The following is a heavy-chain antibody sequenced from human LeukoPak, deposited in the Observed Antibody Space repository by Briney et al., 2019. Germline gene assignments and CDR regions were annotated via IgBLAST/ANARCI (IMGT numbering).Heavy chain of an antibody. CDR1: GFTFDDYA. J-gene: IGHJ4*02. CDR2: ISWNSGSI. CDR3: AKDPNYDFWSGYYNGGFDY. Sequence: GGSLRLSCAASGFTFDDYAMHWVRQAPGKGLEWVSGISWNSGSIGYADSVKGRFTISRDNAKNSLYLQMNSLRAEDTALYYCAKDPNYDFWSGYYNGGFDYWGLGTLVTVSS. D-gene: IGHD3-3*01. V-gene: IGHV3-9*01.